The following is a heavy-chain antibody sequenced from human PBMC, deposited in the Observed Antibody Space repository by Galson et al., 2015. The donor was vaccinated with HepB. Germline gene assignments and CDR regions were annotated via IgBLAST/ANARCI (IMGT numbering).Heavy chain of an antibody. J-gene: IGHJ4*02. CDR3: ARRRWFCSGGSCPEGYYFDY. V-gene: IGHV5-51*01. CDR1: GYSFTNYW. D-gene: IGHD2-15*01. CDR2: FSPGASDS. Sequence: QSGAEVKKPGESLRISCKGVGYSFTNYWIGWVRQMPGKGLEWMGIFSPGASDSRYSPSFQGRVTISADRSTTTAFLQLSRLRASDTAIYYCARRRWFCSGGSCPEGYYFDYWGQGTLLTVSA.